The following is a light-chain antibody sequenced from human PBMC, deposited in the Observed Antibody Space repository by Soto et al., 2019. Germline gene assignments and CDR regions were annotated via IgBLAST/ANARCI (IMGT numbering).Light chain of an antibody. V-gene: IGKV1-5*03. CDR3: QQYNSYSRT. Sequence: DIQMTQSPSTLSASVGDRVTITCRASQRIVRWLAWYQQKPGKAPNLLIYKASSLESGVPSRFSGSGPGTEFTLTISSLQPDDFATYYCQQYNSYSRTFGQVTKA. CDR1: QRIVRW. CDR2: KAS. J-gene: IGKJ1*01.